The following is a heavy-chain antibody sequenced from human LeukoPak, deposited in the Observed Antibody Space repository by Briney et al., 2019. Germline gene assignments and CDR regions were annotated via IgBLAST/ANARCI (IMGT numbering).Heavy chain of an antibody. J-gene: IGHJ1*01. Sequence: KPSETLSLTCTVSAGSISSHTNSWGWIRQPPGKGLEWIGTFYYSGGTYYNPSLKSRVTISVDTSRNQFSLKLTSVTAADTAVYYCARQNCTSTNCDRGFFQQWGQGTLVAVST. CDR3: ARQNCTSTNCDRGFFQQ. V-gene: IGHV4-39*01. CDR2: FYYSGGT. CDR1: AGSISSHTNS. D-gene: IGHD2-2*01.